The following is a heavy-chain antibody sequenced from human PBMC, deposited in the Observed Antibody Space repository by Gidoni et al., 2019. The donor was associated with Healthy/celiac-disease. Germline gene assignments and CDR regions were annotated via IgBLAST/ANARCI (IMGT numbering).Heavy chain of an antibody. V-gene: IGHV4-59*01. D-gene: IGHD6-6*01. CDR2: IYYSGST. J-gene: IGHJ5*02. Sequence: QVQLQESGPGLVKPSETLSLTCTVSGGSISSYYWSWIRQPPGKGLEWIWYIYYSGSTTYNPSLKSRVTISVDTSKNQFSLKLSSVTAADTAVYYCARIEYSSSSGIDPWGQGTLVTVSS. CDR1: GGSISSYY. CDR3: ARIEYSSSSGIDP.